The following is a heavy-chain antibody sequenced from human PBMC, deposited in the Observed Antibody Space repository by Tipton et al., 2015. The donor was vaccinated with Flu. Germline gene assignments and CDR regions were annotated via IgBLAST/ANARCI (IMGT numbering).Heavy chain of an antibody. V-gene: IGHV4-34*01. CDR3: ARRDYSNYVSEPKNWFDP. CDR1: GESFRGSY. CDR2: IHRSGHT. D-gene: IGHD4-11*01. J-gene: IGHJ5*02. Sequence: LRLSCVVYGESFRGSYWSWIRQPPGKGLERIGNIHRSGHTYSNPSLKSRVTMSVDSSKNQFSLRLSSVTAADTAVYYCARRDYSNYVSEPKNWFDPWGQGTLVTVSS.